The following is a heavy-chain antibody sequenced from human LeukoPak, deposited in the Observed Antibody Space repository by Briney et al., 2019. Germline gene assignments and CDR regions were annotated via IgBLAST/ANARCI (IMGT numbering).Heavy chain of an antibody. Sequence: PGGSLRCSCAGSGFTFRNYAMRWLRQAPGKGLEWVSDISGSGANTYYADCVKGRFTISRDNSTSTLYLQMNSLRAEDTALYYCRFFGERRDYWGQGVLVTVSS. CDR1: GFTFRNYA. CDR2: ISGSGANT. V-gene: IGHV3-23*01. CDR3: RFFGERRDY. J-gene: IGHJ4*02. D-gene: IGHD3-10*01.